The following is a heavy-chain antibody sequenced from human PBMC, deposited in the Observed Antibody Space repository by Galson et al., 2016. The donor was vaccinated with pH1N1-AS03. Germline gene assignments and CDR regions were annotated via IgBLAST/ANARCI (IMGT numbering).Heavy chain of an antibody. CDR2: IIAIFGTP. V-gene: IGHV1-69*13. D-gene: IGHD5-18*01. CDR3: ARGRRYNYGSGGAAFDI. J-gene: IGHJ3*02. Sequence: SVKVSCKASGVTFRNFVISWVRQAPGQGLEWVGGIIAIFGTPKHAQKFQGRVTITADESTSTAYMELSSLTSEDTAVYYCARGRRYNYGSGGAAFDIWGQGTTVTVSS. CDR1: GVTFRNFV.